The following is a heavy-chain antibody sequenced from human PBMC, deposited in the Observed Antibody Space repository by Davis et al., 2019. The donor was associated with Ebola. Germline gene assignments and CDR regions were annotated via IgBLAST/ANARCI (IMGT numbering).Heavy chain of an antibody. D-gene: IGHD6-19*01. CDR1: GFTFGSYS. J-gene: IGHJ4*02. CDR3: ARVSYTNGLYYFDY. V-gene: IGHV3-21*01. Sequence: GGSLRLSCAASGFTFGSYSMSWVRQAPGKGLEWVSCISTSSTYIYYADSVKGRFTISRDNANNSLYLQLNSLRAEDTAVYYCARVSYTNGLYYFDYWGQGTLVTVSS. CDR2: ISTSSTYI.